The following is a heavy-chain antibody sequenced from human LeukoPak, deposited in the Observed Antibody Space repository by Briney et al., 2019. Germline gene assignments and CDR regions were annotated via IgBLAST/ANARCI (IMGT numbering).Heavy chain of an antibody. Sequence: SRTLSLTCAVSYASISTYYWSWIRQPPGRGLEWIGYIEYSGNTNYNPSLNSRVDISVDTSKNQLSLRLSSVTAADTAVYYCARHGYYASYFDPWGHGTLVTVSS. CDR2: IEYSGNT. V-gene: IGHV4-59*08. J-gene: IGHJ5*02. D-gene: IGHD3-3*01. CDR3: ARHGYYASYFDP. CDR1: YASISTYY.